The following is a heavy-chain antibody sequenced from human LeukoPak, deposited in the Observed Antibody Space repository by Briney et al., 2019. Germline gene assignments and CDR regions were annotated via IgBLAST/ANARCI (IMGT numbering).Heavy chain of an antibody. CDR2: ISWNSGSI. V-gene: IGHV3-9*01. CDR3: ARGAYYYDN. Sequence: GGSLRLSCAASGFTFDDYAMHWVRQAPGKGLEWVSGISWNSGSIGYADSVKGRFTVSRDNTKNSLSLQMNSLRAEDTAVYYCARGAYYYDNRGQGTLVTVSS. CDR1: GFTFDDYA. J-gene: IGHJ4*02. D-gene: IGHD2-21*01.